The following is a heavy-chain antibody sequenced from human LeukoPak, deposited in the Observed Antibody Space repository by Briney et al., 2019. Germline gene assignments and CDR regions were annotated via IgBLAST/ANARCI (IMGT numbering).Heavy chain of an antibody. CDR3: AREERYFDWLSNYYYYYYMDV. Sequence: NASETLSLTCTVSGGSISSSSYYWGWIRQPPGKGLEWIGSIYYSGSTYYNPSLKSRVTISVDTSKNQFSLKLSSVTAADTAVYYCAREERYFDWLSNYYYYYYMDVWGKGTTVTVSS. CDR2: IYYSGST. V-gene: IGHV4-39*07. J-gene: IGHJ6*03. CDR1: GGSISSSSYY. D-gene: IGHD3-9*01.